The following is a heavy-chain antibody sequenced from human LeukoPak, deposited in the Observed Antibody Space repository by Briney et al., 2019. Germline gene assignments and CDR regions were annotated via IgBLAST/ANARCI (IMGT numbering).Heavy chain of an antibody. CDR3: AKGPLLWN. Sequence: GGSLRLSCVASGFTFSSSAMNWVRQAPGRGLEWVSAISGSGGSTYYADSVKGRFTISRDNSRNTLYLQMNSLRAEDTAVYYCAKGPLLWNWGQGTLVTVSS. J-gene: IGHJ4*02. D-gene: IGHD2/OR15-2a*01. V-gene: IGHV3-23*01. CDR1: GFTFSSSA. CDR2: ISGSGGST.